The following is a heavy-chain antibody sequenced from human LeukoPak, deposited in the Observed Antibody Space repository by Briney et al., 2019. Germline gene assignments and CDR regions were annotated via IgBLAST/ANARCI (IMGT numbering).Heavy chain of an antibody. V-gene: IGHV4-39*01. J-gene: IGHJ4*02. CDR1: GGSISSDAY. D-gene: IGHD6-19*01. CDR3: ARHRRGTGWYFMGY. CDR2: LYYRGSA. Sequence: SETLSLTCIVSGGSISSDAYWAWIRQPPGKGLQWIGSLYYRGSAYYDPSLRSRVTISGDTSQNQFSLKLSSVTAADTAVYYCARHRRGTGWYFMGYWGQGALVTVSS.